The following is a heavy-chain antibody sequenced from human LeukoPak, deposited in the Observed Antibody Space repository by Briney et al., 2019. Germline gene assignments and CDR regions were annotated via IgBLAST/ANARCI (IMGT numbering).Heavy chain of an antibody. CDR3: ASHYDSSGYDLDD. CDR1: GGSISSGDYY. J-gene: IGHJ4*02. Sequence: SQTLSLTCTVSGGSISSGDYYWSWIRQPPGKGLEWIGYIYYSGSTYYNPSLKSRVTISVDTSKNQFSLKLSSVTAADTAVYYCASHYDSSGYDLDDWGQGTLVTVSS. CDR2: IYYSGST. D-gene: IGHD3-22*01. V-gene: IGHV4-30-4*01.